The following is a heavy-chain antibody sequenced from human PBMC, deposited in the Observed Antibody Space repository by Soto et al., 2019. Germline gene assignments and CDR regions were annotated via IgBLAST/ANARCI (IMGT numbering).Heavy chain of an antibody. CDR3: AKDYHLLCTTATCSRFDY. Sequence: GGSLRLSCAASGFTFSSHGMQWVRQAPGKGLEWVAVISSDGTNKYYADSVKGRFTISRDNSKNTLYLQMNSLRAEDTAVYYCAKDYHLLCTTATCSRFDYWVPGVLVIV. CDR2: ISSDGTNK. V-gene: IGHV3-30*18. CDR1: GFTFSSHG. D-gene: IGHD2-8*01. J-gene: IGHJ4*02.